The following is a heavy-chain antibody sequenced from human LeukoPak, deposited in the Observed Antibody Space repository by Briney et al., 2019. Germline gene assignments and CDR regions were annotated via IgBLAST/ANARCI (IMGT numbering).Heavy chain of an antibody. CDR3: ARVFRNSGSYFDY. D-gene: IGHD1-26*01. V-gene: IGHV3-48*01. CDR1: GFTLSSYR. CDR2: ISSSSRTI. Sequence: GGSLRLSCAASGFTLSSYRMNWVRQAPGRGLEWVSYISSSSRTIYYADSVKGRFTISRDNAKNSLYLQMNSLRVEDTAVYYCARVFRNSGSYFDYWGQGTLVSVSS. J-gene: IGHJ4*02.